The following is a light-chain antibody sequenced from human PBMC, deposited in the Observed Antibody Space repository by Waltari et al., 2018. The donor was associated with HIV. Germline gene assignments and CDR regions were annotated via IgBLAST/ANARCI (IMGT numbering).Light chain of an antibody. J-gene: IGLJ2*01. V-gene: IGLV3-1*01. CDR1: YLGDKY. CDR3: QACDSSTVL. Sequence: SHELNQPPSVSVSPGQTASITCSGDYLGDKYASWYQQKPGQSPVLVIYQDDKRPSGIPERFSCSNSGNTATLTITGTQAMDEADYYCQACDSSTVLFGGGTKLTVL. CDR2: QDD.